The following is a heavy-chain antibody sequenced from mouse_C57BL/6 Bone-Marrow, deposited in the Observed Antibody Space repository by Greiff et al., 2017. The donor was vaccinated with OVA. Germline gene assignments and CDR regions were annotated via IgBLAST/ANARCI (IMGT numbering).Heavy chain of an antibody. V-gene: IGHV1-64*01. Sequence: QVQLQQPGAELVKPGASVKLSCKASGYTFTSYWMHWVKQRPGQGLEWIGMIHPNSGSTNYNEKFKSKATLTVDKSSSTAYMQLSSLTSEDSAVYYCARRATTVVSWYFDVWGTGTTVTVSS. CDR2: IHPNSGST. CDR3: ARRATTVVSWYFDV. J-gene: IGHJ1*03. D-gene: IGHD1-1*01. CDR1: GYTFTSYW.